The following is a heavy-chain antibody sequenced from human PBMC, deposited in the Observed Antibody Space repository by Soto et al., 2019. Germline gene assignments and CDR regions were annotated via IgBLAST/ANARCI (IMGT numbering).Heavy chain of an antibody. D-gene: IGHD5-18*01. CDR2: MRANSGDT. Sequence: QVQLVQSGAEVKKPGASVKVSCKASGDTFTNFDLNWVRQATGQGLEWMGWMRANSGDTGHAQKFQGRVSMTRSTSISTAYMELSSLRAEDAAVYYCARYIYGQGCKAWGQGTLVIVSS. J-gene: IGHJ5*02. V-gene: IGHV1-8*01. CDR3: ARYIYGQGCKA. CDR1: GDTFTNFD.